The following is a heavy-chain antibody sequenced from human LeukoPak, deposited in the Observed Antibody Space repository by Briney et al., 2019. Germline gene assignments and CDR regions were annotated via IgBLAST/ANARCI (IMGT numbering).Heavy chain of an antibody. CDR1: GYTITSYD. CDR2: ISAYNGNT. J-gene: IGHJ5*02. V-gene: IGHV1-18*01. CDR3: ARDPTYDYVWGSYRQNWFDP. Sequence: ASVKVSCKASGYTITSYDISWVRQAPGQGLEWMGWISAYNGNTNYAQKLQGRVTMTTDTSTSTAYMELRSLRSDDTAVYYCARDPTYDYVWGSYRQNWFDPWGQGTLVTVSS. D-gene: IGHD3-16*02.